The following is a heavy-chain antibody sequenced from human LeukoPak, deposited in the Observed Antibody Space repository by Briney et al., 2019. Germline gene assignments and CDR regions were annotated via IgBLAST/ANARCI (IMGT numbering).Heavy chain of an antibody. CDR1: GHTFTGYY. D-gene: IGHD3-3*01. V-gene: IGHV1-2*02. CDR3: ARVRPYTIFGVVIKSDFDY. CDR2: INPNSGGT. J-gene: IGHJ4*02. Sequence: ASVKVSCKASGHTFTGYYMHWVRQAPGQGLEWMGWINPNSGGTNYAQKFQGRVTMTRDTPISKAYMELSRLRSDDTAVYYCARVRPYTIFGVVIKSDFDYWGQGTLVTVPS.